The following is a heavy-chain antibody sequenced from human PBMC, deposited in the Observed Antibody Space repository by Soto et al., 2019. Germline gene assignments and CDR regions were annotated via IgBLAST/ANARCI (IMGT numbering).Heavy chain of an antibody. Sequence: LRLSCTASGFTFGDYAMSWVRQAPGKGLEWVGFIRSKAYGGTTEYAASVKGRFTISRDDSKSIAYLQMNSLKTEDTAVYYCTSSRLVGATSKGYYYYYGMDVWGQGTTVTVSS. CDR3: TSSRLVGATSKGYYYYYGMDV. D-gene: IGHD1-26*01. CDR2: IRSKAYGGTT. V-gene: IGHV3-49*04. J-gene: IGHJ6*02. CDR1: GFTFGDYA.